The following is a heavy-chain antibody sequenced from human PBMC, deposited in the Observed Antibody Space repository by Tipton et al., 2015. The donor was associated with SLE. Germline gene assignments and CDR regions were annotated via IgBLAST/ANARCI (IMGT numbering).Heavy chain of an antibody. Sequence: TLSLTCAVYGGSFSGYYWSWIRQPPGKGLEWIGGINHSGLTNYNPSLKSRVAISVDTSKNQFSLKLNSVTAADTAVYYCASPPSACRASDIWGQGTMVTVSS. D-gene: IGHD6-19*01. CDR2: INHSGLT. J-gene: IGHJ3*02. V-gene: IGHV4-34*01. CDR3: ASPPSACRASDI. CDR1: GGSFSGYY.